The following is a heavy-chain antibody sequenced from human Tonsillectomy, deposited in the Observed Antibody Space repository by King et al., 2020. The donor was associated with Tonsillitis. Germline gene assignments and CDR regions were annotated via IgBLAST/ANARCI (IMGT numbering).Heavy chain of an antibody. Sequence: QLQESGPGLVKPSQTLSLTCTVSGGSISSGSYYWSWIRQPAGKGLEWIGRVYTSGSTNYNPSLKSRVSISVDTSKNQFSLNLSSVTAADTAVYYCARTAIVVVPAARTGWGDPWGQGTLVTVSS. CDR1: GGSISSGSYY. D-gene: IGHD2-2*01. CDR2: VYTSGST. CDR3: ARTAIVVVPAARTGWGDP. J-gene: IGHJ5*02. V-gene: IGHV4-61*02.